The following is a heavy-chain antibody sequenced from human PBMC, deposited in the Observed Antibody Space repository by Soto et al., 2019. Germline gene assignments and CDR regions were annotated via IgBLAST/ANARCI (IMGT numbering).Heavy chain of an antibody. V-gene: IGHV1-69*13. J-gene: IGHJ6*02. CDR3: ACGSSYYYYGMDV. CDR1: GGTFSSYA. Sequence: GASVKVSCKASGGTFSSYAISWVRQAPGQGLEWMGGIIPIFGTANYAQRLQGRVTITADESTSTAYMELSSLRSEDTAVYYCACGSSYYYYGMDVWGQGTTVTVSS. CDR2: IIPIFGTA. D-gene: IGHD6-6*01.